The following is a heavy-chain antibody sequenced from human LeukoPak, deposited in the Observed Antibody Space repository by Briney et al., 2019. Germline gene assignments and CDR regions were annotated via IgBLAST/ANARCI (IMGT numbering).Heavy chain of an antibody. J-gene: IGHJ3*02. D-gene: IGHD5-18*01. Sequence: PGGSLRLSCAASGFTFSSYSMNWVRQAPGKGLEWVSSISSSSSYIYYADSVKGRFTISRDNAKNSLYLQMNSLRAEDTAVYYCARVGYNYGWGAFDIWGQGTMVTVSS. V-gene: IGHV3-21*01. CDR3: ARVGYNYGWGAFDI. CDR2: ISSSSSYI. CDR1: GFTFSSYS.